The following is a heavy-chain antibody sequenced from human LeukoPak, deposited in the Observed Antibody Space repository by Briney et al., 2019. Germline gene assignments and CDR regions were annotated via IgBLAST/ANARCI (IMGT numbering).Heavy chain of an antibody. Sequence: PRGSLRLSCAAAGVIFSSSWMTWVRQAPGKGLEWVANIKEDGSQKNYVGSVKGRFTISRDNAKNSLYLQMNSLRVEDTAVYYCARDGGWNRFDYWGQGTLVTVSS. CDR1: GVIFSSSW. J-gene: IGHJ4*02. CDR2: IKEDGSQK. V-gene: IGHV3-7*03. CDR3: ARDGGWNRFDY. D-gene: IGHD1-1*01.